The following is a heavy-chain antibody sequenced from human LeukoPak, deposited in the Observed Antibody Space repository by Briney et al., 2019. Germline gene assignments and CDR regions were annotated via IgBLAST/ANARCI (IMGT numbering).Heavy chain of an antibody. CDR3: ARDRFDDFWSGYYPPS. CDR2: ISYDGGKK. V-gene: IGHV3-30*03. CDR1: GFSFSNYD. Sequence: GGSLRLSCATSGFSFSNYDMHWVRQAPGKGLEWVSIISYDGGKKYYADSIKGRFTISRDNTKNTLYLQMNSLRAEDTAVYYCARDRFDDFWSGYYPPSWGQGTLVTVSS. D-gene: IGHD3-3*01. J-gene: IGHJ4*02.